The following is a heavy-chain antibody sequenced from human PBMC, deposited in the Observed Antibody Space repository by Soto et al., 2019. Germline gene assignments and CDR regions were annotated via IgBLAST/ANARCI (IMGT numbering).Heavy chain of an antibody. Sequence: QITLKESGPTLVKPTQTLTLTCSSSGFSRSTSGVGVGWIRQPPGNALEWLALIYWGDDKRYSPSLKSRLTITKDTSKNPVVLRMTTMDPMDTATYYCTHIPYSSIWSKYYFDYWGQGALVTVSP. CDR1: GFSRSTSGVG. CDR2: IYWGDDK. J-gene: IGHJ4*02. CDR3: THIPYSSIWSKYYFDY. D-gene: IGHD6-13*01. V-gene: IGHV2-5*02.